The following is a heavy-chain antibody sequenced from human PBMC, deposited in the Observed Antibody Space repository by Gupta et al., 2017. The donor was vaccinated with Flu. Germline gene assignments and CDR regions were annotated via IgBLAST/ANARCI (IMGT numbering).Heavy chain of an antibody. D-gene: IGHD3-22*01. CDR2: ISSSSSSYI. Sequence: EVQLVESGGGLVKPGGSLRLSCAASGFTFSSYSMTWVRQAPGKGLEWVSSISSSSSSYIYYADSVKGRFTISRDNAKNSLYLQMNSLRPEDTAVYYCARERYYDSSVDYWGQGTLVTVSS. CDR3: ARERYYDSSVDY. J-gene: IGHJ4*02. V-gene: IGHV3-21*01. CDR1: GFTFSSYS.